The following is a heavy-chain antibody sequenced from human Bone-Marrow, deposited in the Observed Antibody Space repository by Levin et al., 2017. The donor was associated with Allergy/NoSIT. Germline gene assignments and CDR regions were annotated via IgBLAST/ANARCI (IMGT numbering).Heavy chain of an antibody. D-gene: IGHD6-13*01. Sequence: SCAASGFTFSSYAMHWVRQAPGKGLEWVAVISYDGSNKYYADSVKGRFTISRDNSKNTLYLQMNSLRAEDTAVYYCARVFGRYSSSWYSPHDFDYWGQGTLVTVSS. CDR3: ARVFGRYSSSWYSPHDFDY. CDR1: GFTFSSYA. CDR2: ISYDGSNK. V-gene: IGHV3-30-3*01. J-gene: IGHJ4*02.